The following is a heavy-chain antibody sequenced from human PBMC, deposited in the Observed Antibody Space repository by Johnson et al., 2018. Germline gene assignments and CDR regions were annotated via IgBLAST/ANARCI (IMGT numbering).Heavy chain of an antibody. D-gene: IGHD3-10*01. Sequence: VQLVESGGGLVQPGGSLRLSCAASGFTFSSYAMSWVRQAPGKGLEWVSAISGSGGSTYYADSVKGRFTISRDNSKNTRYLQMNSLRAEDTAVNYCAKANHYGSGSYSGFYYYGMDVWGQGTTVTVSS. CDR2: ISGSGGST. CDR3: AKANHYGSGSYSGFYYYGMDV. V-gene: IGHV3-23*04. J-gene: IGHJ6*02. CDR1: GFTFSSYA.